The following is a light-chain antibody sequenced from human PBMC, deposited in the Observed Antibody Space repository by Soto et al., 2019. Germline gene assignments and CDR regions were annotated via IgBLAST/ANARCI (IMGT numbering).Light chain of an antibody. V-gene: IGLV1-44*01. CDR3: ASWHDSLNGPV. CDR2: TNT. CDR1: SSNVGGNP. J-gene: IGLJ1*01. Sequence: QSVLTQPPSASGTPGQRVTISCSGSSSNVGGNPVNWYQHVPTTAPNLLIYTNTQRPSWVPDRFSGAKSGTSASLAISGLQYEDEADYYCASWHDSLNGPVFGTGTKLTVL.